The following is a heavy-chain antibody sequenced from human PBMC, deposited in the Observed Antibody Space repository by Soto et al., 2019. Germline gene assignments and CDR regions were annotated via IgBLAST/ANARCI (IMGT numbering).Heavy chain of an antibody. J-gene: IGHJ6*02. V-gene: IGHV3-30-3*01. Sequence: QVQLVESGGGVVQPGRSLRLSCAASAFIFSSYAMHWVRQAPGKGLEWVAIVSYDGSNKYYADSVKGRFTISRDNSKNTLYLQMNSPRVEDTAVYYCARSRFMERPDYYYFGMDVWGQGTTVTVSS. D-gene: IGHD1-1*01. CDR2: VSYDGSNK. CDR3: ARSRFMERPDYYYFGMDV. CDR1: AFIFSSYA.